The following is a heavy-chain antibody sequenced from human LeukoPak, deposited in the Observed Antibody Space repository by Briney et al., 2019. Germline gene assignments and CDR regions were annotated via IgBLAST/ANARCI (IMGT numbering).Heavy chain of an antibody. CDR3: AGSWHSPFDY. J-gene: IGHJ4*02. Sequence: PSQTLSLTCTVSGGSISSYYWSWIRQPAGKGLEWIGRIYSSGSTNHNPSLESRVTMSVDTSKNQFSLKLSSVTAADTAVYARAGSWHSPFDYWGQGTLVTASS. CDR2: IYSSGST. D-gene: IGHD6-13*01. CDR1: GGSISSYY. V-gene: IGHV4-4*07.